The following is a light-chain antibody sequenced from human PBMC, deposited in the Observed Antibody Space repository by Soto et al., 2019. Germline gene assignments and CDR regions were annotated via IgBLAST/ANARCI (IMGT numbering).Light chain of an antibody. J-gene: IGKJ3*01. CDR3: QQLNSYPLFT. CDR1: QGISNY. V-gene: IGKV1-9*01. CDR2: AAS. Sequence: DIQLTQSPSFLSASVGDRVTITFRASQGISNYLAWYQQKPGKAPKLLIYAASTLPSGVTSRFSGSGSGTEVTLTISSLQPEDFAAYYCQQLNSYPLFTFGPGTKVDIK.